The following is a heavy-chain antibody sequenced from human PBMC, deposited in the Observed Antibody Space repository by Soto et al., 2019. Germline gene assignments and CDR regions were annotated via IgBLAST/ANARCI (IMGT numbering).Heavy chain of an antibody. CDR2: ISPYDGDT. V-gene: IGHV1-18*01. D-gene: IGHD1-26*01. J-gene: IGHJ6*02. CDR1: GYTFTSYG. CDR3: ARNRIKWTYGPNNYHKYGMDV. Sequence: QVQLVQSGAEVKKPGASLRVSCKASGYTFTSYGITWVRQAPGQGLEWVGWISPYDGDTHQGQTLQGRVTMTTDTSTRTAHMELRSLRSDDTAVYYCARNRIKWTYGPNNYHKYGMDVWGQGTTVTVSS.